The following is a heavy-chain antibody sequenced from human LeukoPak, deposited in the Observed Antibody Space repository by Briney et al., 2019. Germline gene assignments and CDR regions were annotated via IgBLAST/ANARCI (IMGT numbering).Heavy chain of an antibody. V-gene: IGHV3-64*04. D-gene: IGHD2-2*01. J-gene: IGHJ4*02. CDR3: AKDADWRPAAD. Sequence: GGSLRLSCSASGFTFTSFAMHWVRQAPRKGLEYVSAISSSGSNIFYADSVKGRFTISRDNSMSTLFLQMRSLRVEDTAIYYCAKDADWRPAADWGQGTLVIVSS. CDR2: ISSSGSNI. CDR1: GFTFTSFA.